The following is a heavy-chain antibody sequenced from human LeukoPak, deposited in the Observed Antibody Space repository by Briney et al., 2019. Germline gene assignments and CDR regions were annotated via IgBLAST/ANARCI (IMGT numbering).Heavy chain of an antibody. CDR3: ARGKDYGTNSFDY. Sequence: TGGSLRLSRAASGFTFSSYEMNWVRQAPGKGLEWVSYITTSGRTIYYADSVKGRFTISRDNAKNSLYLQMNSLRAEDTAVYYCARGKDYGTNSFDYWGQGTLVTVSS. CDR2: ITTSGRTI. CDR1: GFTFSSYE. D-gene: IGHD4-17*01. J-gene: IGHJ4*02. V-gene: IGHV3-48*03.